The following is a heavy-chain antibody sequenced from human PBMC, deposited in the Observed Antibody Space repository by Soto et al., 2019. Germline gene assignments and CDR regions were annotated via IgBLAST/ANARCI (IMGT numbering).Heavy chain of an antibody. V-gene: IGHV4-4*02. CDR1: GGSFTSNNW. Sequence: SETLSLTCAVSGGSFTSNNWWTWVRQPPGQGLEWIGEIYRTGSTNYNPSLKSRVTISLDKSENQFSLKVTSLTAADTAVYYCASRDPGNSVDYWGQGTLVTVSS. D-gene: IGHD5-12*01. CDR3: ASRDPGNSVDY. J-gene: IGHJ4*02. CDR2: IYRTGST.